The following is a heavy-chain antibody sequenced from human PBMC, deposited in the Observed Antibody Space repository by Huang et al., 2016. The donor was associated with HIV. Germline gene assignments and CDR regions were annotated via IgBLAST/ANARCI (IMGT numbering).Heavy chain of an antibody. CDR1: GYTFSTYD. V-gene: IGHV1-8*03. J-gene: IGHJ6*03. CDR2: MNPKNGNT. CDR3: ARGRFGETYNYYMDV. D-gene: IGHD3-10*01. Sequence: QVQLVQSGAEVRKPGASVKVSCKASGYTFSTYDINWVRQGTGQGLEWMGYMNPKNGNTGYAQKFQGRVTFTRRTSISAADMELSRLTSEDTAVYYCARGRFGETYNYYMDVWGEGTTVTVS.